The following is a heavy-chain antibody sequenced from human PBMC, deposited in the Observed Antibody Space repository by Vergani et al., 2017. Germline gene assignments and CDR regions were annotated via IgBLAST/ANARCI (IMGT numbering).Heavy chain of an antibody. Sequence: EVQLVESGGGLVQPGGSLRLSCAASGFTVSSNYMSWVCQAPGKGLEWVSVIYSGGSTYYADSVKGRFTISRDNSKNTLYLQMNSLIAEYTAVYYCARDFEGYHYIWGSYLRYIQHWGQGTLVTVPS. CDR2: IYSGGST. CDR1: GFTVSSNY. CDR3: ARDFEGYHYIWGSYLRYIQH. V-gene: IGHV3-66*02. D-gene: IGHD3-16*02. J-gene: IGHJ1*01.